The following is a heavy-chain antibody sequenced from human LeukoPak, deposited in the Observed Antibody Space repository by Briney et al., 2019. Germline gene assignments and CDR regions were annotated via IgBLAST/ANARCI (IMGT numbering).Heavy chain of an antibody. J-gene: IGHJ4*02. CDR3: ARGDGYNNDY. CDR1: GDSISSGGYY. D-gene: IGHD5-24*01. CDR2: IYYSGST. Sequence: PSETLSLTCTVSGDSISSGGYYWSWIRQHPGKGLEWIGYIYYSGSTYYNPSLKSRVTIPVDTSKNQFSLNLSSVTAADTAVYYCARGDGYNNDYWGQGTLVTVSS. V-gene: IGHV4-31*03.